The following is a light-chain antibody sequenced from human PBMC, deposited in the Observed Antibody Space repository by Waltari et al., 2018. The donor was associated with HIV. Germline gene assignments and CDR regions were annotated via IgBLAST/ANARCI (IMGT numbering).Light chain of an antibody. CDR2: WAS. CDR3: QQYFKTPYT. CDR1: RSVLYSSDNKNY. V-gene: IGKV4-1*01. Sequence: DIVMTQSPASLTVSLGERATIHCKSSRSVLYSSDNKNYLVWYQQKSGQSPKVVISWASTRESGVPDRFSGSGSGTDFTLTISSLQAEDVALYYCQQYFKTPYTFGQGTKVEI. J-gene: IGKJ2*01.